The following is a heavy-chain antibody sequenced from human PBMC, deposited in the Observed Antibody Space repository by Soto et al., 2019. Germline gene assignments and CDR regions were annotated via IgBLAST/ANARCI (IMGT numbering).Heavy chain of an antibody. D-gene: IGHD6-19*01. J-gene: IGHJ5*02. CDR3: ARGIAVAGTRWFDP. CDR2: IIPIFGTA. V-gene: IGHV1-69*13. CDR1: GGTFSSYA. Sequence: GASVKVSCKASGGTFSSYAISWVRQAPGQGLEWMGGIIPIFGTANYAQKFQGRVTITADESTSTAYMELSSLRSEDTAVYYCARGIAVAGTRWFDPWGQGTLVTVSS.